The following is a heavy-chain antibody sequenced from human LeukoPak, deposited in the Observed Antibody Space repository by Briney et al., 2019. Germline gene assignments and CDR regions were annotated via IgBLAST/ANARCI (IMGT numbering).Heavy chain of an antibody. CDR3: ASIAVRNNYFEY. Sequence: PSETLSLPCTVSGGSISTYYWRWIRQPPGKGLEWIGYIRYSGSTNYNPSFKSRATASVDMSKNQLSLKLSSVTAADTAVYYCASIAVRNNYFEYWGQGTLVTVSS. V-gene: IGHV4-59*01. J-gene: IGHJ4*02. D-gene: IGHD6-19*01. CDR1: GGSISTYY. CDR2: IRYSGST.